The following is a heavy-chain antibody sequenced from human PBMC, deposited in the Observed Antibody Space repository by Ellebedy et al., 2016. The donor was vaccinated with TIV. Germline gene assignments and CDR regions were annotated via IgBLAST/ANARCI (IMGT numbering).Heavy chain of an antibody. CDR2: IRSKAYGGTT. J-gene: IGHJ6*02. Sequence: GGSLRLSCAASGFSFSAFAMNWVRQAPGKGLEWVGFIRSKAYGGTTEYAASVKGRFTISRDDSKSIAYLQMNSLKTEDTAVYYCTGYGDYVYYYYGMDVWGQGTTVTVSS. CDR3: TGYGDYVYYYYGMDV. CDR1: GFSFSAFA. D-gene: IGHD4-17*01. V-gene: IGHV3-49*04.